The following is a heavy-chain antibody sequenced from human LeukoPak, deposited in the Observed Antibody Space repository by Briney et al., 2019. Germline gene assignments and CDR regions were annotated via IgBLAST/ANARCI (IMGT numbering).Heavy chain of an antibody. CDR3: ARGAMDYYDSSGYYPAGDFDY. V-gene: IGHV3-21*01. J-gene: IGHJ4*02. CDR2: ISSSSSYI. D-gene: IGHD3-22*01. CDR1: GFTFSSYS. Sequence: GGSLRLSCAASGFTFSSYSMNWVRQAPGKGLEWVSSISSSSSYIYYADSVKGRFTISRDNAKNSLYLQMNSLRAEDTAVYYCARGAMDYYDSSGYYPAGDFDYWGQGTLVTVST.